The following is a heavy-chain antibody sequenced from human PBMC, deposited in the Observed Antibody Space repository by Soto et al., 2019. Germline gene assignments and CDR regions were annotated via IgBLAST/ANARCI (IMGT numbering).Heavy chain of an antibody. Sequence: SVKVSCKASGGTFSSYAISWVRQAPGQGLEWMGGIIPIFGTANYAQKFQGRVTVTADKSTSTAYMELSSLRSEDTAVYYCAREESYVSYYYYYGMDVWGQGTTVTVSS. CDR2: IIPIFGTA. V-gene: IGHV1-69*06. D-gene: IGHD3-10*02. J-gene: IGHJ6*02. CDR3: AREESYVSYYYYYGMDV. CDR1: GGTFSSYA.